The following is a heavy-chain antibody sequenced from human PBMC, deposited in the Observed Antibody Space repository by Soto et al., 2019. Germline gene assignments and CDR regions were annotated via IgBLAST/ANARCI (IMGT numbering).Heavy chain of an antibody. V-gene: IGHV3-23*01. CDR3: AKDRTVTNVGWFEP. Sequence: PGGSLRLSCAASGFTCSSYAMSWVRQAPGKGLEWVSAISGSGGSTYYADSVKGRFTISRDNSKNTLYLQMNSLRAEDTAVYYCAKDRTVTNVGWFEPWGQGTLVTVSS. CDR1: GFTCSSYA. J-gene: IGHJ5*02. D-gene: IGHD4-17*01. CDR2: ISGSGGST.